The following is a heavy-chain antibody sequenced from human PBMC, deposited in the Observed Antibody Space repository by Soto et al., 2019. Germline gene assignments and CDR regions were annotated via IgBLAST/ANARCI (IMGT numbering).Heavy chain of an antibody. V-gene: IGHV3-13*01. CDR1: GFTFSSYD. D-gene: IGHD7-27*01. CDR3: ARTMRRLTGDNSRAFDI. Sequence: GGSLRLSCAASGFTFSSYDMHWVRQATGKGLEWVSAIGTAGDTYYPGSVKGRFTISRENAKNSLYLQMNSLRAGDTAVYYCARTMRRLTGDNSRAFDIWGQGTMVTVSS. J-gene: IGHJ3*02. CDR2: IGTAGDT.